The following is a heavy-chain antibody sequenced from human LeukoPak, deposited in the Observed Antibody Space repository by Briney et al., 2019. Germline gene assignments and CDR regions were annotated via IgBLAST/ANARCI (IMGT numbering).Heavy chain of an antibody. J-gene: IGHJ5*02. V-gene: IGHV4-30-2*01. CDR2: IYHSGST. CDR3: ARAWGVVVPAAQAVGWFDP. D-gene: IGHD2-2*01. CDR1: GGSISSGGYY. Sequence: SETLSLTCTVSGGSISSGGYYWSWIRQPPGKGLEWIGYIYHSGSTYYNPSLKSRVTISVDRSKNQFSLKLSSVTAADTAVYYCARAWGVVVPAAQAVGWFDPWGQGTLVTVSS.